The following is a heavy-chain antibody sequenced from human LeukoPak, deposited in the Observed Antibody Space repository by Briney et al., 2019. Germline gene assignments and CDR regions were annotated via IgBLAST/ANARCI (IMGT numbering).Heavy chain of an antibody. D-gene: IGHD3-10*01. CDR2: INHSGST. Sequence: SETLSLTCAVYGGSFSGYYWSWIRQPPGKGLEWIGEINHSGSTNYNPSLKSRVTISVDTSKNQFSLKLSSVTAADTAVYYCARGPRVTMVRGVYQLDVWGKGTTVTVSS. J-gene: IGHJ6*04. V-gene: IGHV4-34*01. CDR1: GGSFSGYY. CDR3: ARGPRVTMVRGVYQLDV.